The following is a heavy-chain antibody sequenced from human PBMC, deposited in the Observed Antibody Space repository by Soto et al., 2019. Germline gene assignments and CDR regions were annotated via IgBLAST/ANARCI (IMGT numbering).Heavy chain of an antibody. J-gene: IGHJ5*02. Sequence: QVTLKESGPVLVKPTETLTLTCTVSGFSLSNARMGVSWISQPPRKALEWLAHIFSNDEKSYSTSLKSRLTSSKDTSTSQVVLTMTTMAPVDTATYYCARIRLGIGWFDPWGQGTLVTVSS. D-gene: IGHD7-27*01. CDR3: ARIRLGIGWFDP. CDR2: IFSNDEK. CDR1: GFSLSNARMG. V-gene: IGHV2-26*01.